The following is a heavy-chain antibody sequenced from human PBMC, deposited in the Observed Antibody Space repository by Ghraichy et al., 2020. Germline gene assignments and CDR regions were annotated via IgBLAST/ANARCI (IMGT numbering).Heavy chain of an antibody. J-gene: IGHJ4*02. Sequence: ASVKVSCKASGYTFTSYAMHWVRQAPGQRLEWMGWINAGNGNTKYSQKFQGRVTITRDTSASTAYMELSSLRSEDTAVYYCATLVVTAMGFDYWGQGTLVTVSS. V-gene: IGHV1-3*01. CDR1: GYTFTSYA. D-gene: IGHD2-21*02. CDR2: INAGNGNT. CDR3: ATLVVTAMGFDY.